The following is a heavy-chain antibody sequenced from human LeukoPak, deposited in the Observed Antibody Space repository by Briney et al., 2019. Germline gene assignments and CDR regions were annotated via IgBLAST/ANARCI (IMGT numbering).Heavy chain of an antibody. Sequence: PSETLALTCTVSGGSISSYFWSWIRQPPGKGLEWIGYIYYSGSTNYNPSLKSRVTMSVDTSKNQFSLKLSSVTAADTAVYYCARIDRAVAGTIDYWGQGTLVTVSS. CDR3: ARIDRAVAGTIDY. CDR1: GGSISSYF. D-gene: IGHD6-19*01. J-gene: IGHJ4*02. CDR2: IYYSGST. V-gene: IGHV4-59*08.